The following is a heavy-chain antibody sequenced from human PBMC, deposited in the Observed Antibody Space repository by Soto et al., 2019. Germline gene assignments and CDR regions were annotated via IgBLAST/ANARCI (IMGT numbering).Heavy chain of an antibody. D-gene: IGHD3-16*01. J-gene: IGHJ6*02. CDR1: GGSFSGYY. CDR2: INHSGST. CDR3: ARRAYLGMDV. Sequence: QVQLQQWGAGLLKPSETLSLTCAVYGGSFSGYYWSWIRQPPGKGLEWIGEINHSGSTNYNPSLKSRVTISVDTSKNQFSLKLSSVTAADTAVYYCARRAYLGMDVWGQGTTVTVSS. V-gene: IGHV4-34*01.